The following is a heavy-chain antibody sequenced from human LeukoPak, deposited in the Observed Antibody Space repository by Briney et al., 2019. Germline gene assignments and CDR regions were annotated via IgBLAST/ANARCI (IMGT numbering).Heavy chain of an antibody. CDR3: ARESQEGYYYDNSGLDV. CDR2: INCNSGGT. V-gene: IGHV1-2*02. CDR1: GYTFTGYY. Sequence: ASVKVSCKASGYTFTGYYIHWVRQAPGKGLEWMGCINCNSGGTNYAQKFQGRVTMTRDTSISTAYMELSRLRSDDTAVYFCARESQEGYYYDNSGLDVWGKGTTVTVSS. D-gene: IGHD3-22*01. J-gene: IGHJ6*04.